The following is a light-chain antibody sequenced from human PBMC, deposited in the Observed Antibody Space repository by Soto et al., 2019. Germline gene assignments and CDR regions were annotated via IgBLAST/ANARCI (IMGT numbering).Light chain of an antibody. Sequence: EIVLTQSPGTLSLSPGERATLSCRASQSVSSNLAWYQQKPGQAPRLLIYGASSRATGIPDRFSGSGSGTDLNLTISRLEPEDFAVYYCQQYGSSPLTCGGGTKVDIK. CDR3: QQYGSSPLT. CDR2: GAS. V-gene: IGKV3-20*01. J-gene: IGKJ4*01. CDR1: QSVSSN.